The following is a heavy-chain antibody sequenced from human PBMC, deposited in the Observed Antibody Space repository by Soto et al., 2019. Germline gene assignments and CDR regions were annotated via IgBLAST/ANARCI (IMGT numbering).Heavy chain of an antibody. J-gene: IGHJ4*02. D-gene: IGHD3-16*02. Sequence: ASVKVSCKASGYTFTGYYMHWVRQAPGQGLEWMGWINPNSGGTNYAQKFQGWVTMTRDTSISTAYMELSRLRSDDTAVYYCARATLETTVYDYIWGSYRPDYFDYWGQGTLVTVSS. CDR3: ARATLETTVYDYIWGSYRPDYFDY. CDR1: GYTFTGYY. CDR2: INPNSGGT. V-gene: IGHV1-2*04.